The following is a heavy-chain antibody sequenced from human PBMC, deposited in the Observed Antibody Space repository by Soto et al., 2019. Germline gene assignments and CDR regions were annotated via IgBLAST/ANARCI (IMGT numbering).Heavy chain of an antibody. V-gene: IGHV4-59*01. J-gene: IGHJ4*01. CDR2: IYYSWST. CDR3: ASSYYCDSSGYPYYFDY. D-gene: IGHD3-22*01. Sequence: QVQLQESGPGLVKPSETLSLTCTVSGGSISSYYWSWIRQPPGKGLAWIGYIYYSWSTNYNPSLRSRVTISVDTSKNQFSLKRSSVTAADTSVYYCASSYYCDSSGYPYYFDYWGHGTLVTVSS. CDR1: GGSISSYY.